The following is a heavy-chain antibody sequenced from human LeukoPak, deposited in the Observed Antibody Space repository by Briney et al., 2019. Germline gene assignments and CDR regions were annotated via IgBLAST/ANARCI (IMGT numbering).Heavy chain of an antibody. J-gene: IGHJ4*02. CDR2: IYYSGST. CDR3: ARRLVGATRAFDY. D-gene: IGHD1-26*01. Sequence: SETLSLTCTVSGGSISSSSYYWDWIRQSPGKGLEWIGGIYYSGSTYYNPSLKSRVTISVDTSKNQFSLKLSSVTAADTAVYYCARRLVGATRAFDYWGQGTLVTVSS. CDR1: GGSISSSSYY. V-gene: IGHV4-39*01.